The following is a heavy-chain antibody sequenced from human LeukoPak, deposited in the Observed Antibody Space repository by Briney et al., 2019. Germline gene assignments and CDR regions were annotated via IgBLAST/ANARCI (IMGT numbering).Heavy chain of an antibody. CDR1: GFTFSSYW. J-gene: IGHJ2*01. V-gene: IGHV3-7*01. D-gene: IGHD2-2*03. CDR2: IKQDGSEK. CDR3: ARDGYCSSTSCFNWYFGL. Sequence: GGSLRLSCAASGFTFSSYWMSWVRQAPGKGLEWVANIKQDGSEKYYVDSVKGRFTISRDNAKNSLYLQMNSLRAEDTAVYYCARDGYCSSTSCFNWYFGLWGRGTLVTVSS.